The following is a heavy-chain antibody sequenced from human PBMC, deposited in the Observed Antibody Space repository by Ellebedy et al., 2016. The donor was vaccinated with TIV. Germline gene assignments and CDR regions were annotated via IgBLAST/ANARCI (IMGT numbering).Heavy chain of an antibody. V-gene: IGHV3-74*01. J-gene: IGHJ4*02. D-gene: IGHD3-9*01. CDR3: AREAHYDLLTGLLPEY. Sequence: GESLKISCAASGFTFTQYWLHWVRQAPGKGPVWVARINSDGSSTTYADSVKGRFTISRDNAKNSLYLQMNSLTAEDTAVYYCAREAHYDLLTGLLPEYWGQGTLVTVSA. CDR1: GFTFTQYW. CDR2: INSDGSST.